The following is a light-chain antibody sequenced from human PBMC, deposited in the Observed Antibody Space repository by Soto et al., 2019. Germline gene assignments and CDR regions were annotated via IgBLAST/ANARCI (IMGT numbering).Light chain of an antibody. V-gene: IGKV1-39*01. CDR2: DAS. J-gene: IGKJ2*01. Sequence: DIQMTQSPSSLSASVGDRVTITCRASQGISSYLVWYQQRQGRAPKLLMYDASSLLSGVPSRFSGSGSGTDFTLTISSLQPEDFATYYCQQTYTTPRTFGQGTKLEIK. CDR1: QGISSY. CDR3: QQTYTTPRT.